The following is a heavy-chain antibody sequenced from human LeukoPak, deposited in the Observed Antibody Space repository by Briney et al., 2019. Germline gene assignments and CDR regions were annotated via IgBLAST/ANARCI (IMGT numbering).Heavy chain of an antibody. V-gene: IGHV1-2*02. CDR1: GYTFTGYY. D-gene: IGHD3-3*01. CDR2: INPNSGGT. CDR3: ARTMVEVIMTHYMDV. Sequence: ASVKVSCKASGYTFTGYYMHWVRQAPGQGLEWMGWINPNSGGTNYAQKFQGRVTMTRDTSISTAYMELSRLRSDDTAVYYCARTMVEVIMTHYMDVWGKGTTVTVYS. J-gene: IGHJ6*03.